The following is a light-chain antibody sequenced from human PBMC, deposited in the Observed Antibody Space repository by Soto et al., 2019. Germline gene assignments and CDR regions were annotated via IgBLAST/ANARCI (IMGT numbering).Light chain of an antibody. Sequence: QSALTQPPSVSGSPGQSVTISCTGTSSDVGGYDYVSWYQQRPGKAPKLLIYDVTKRPSGVPDRFSGSKSGNTASLTISGLQAEDEADFYCCSYAGTYTGVFGTGTKVTVL. J-gene: IGLJ1*01. CDR1: SSDVGGYDY. CDR3: CSYAGTYTGV. CDR2: DVT. V-gene: IGLV2-11*01.